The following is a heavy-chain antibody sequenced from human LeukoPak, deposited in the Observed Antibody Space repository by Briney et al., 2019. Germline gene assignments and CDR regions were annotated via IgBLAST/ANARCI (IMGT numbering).Heavy chain of an antibody. Sequence: GGSLRLSCAASEFIISSYYMSWVRQAPGKGLEWVAVIFTAGTTSYADSVKGRFTISRDDSKNMVYLQMNGLRAEDTAVYFCAREGYASGWSRLWGQGTLVTVSS. CDR2: IFTAGTT. CDR3: AREGYASGWSRL. J-gene: IGHJ4*02. V-gene: IGHV3-53*01. D-gene: IGHD6-19*01. CDR1: EFIISSYY.